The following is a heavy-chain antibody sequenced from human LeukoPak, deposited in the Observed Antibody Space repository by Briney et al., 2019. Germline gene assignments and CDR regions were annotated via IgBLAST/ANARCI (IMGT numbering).Heavy chain of an antibody. CDR1: GFTFSTYA. CDR2: ISSRGGTT. V-gene: IGHV3-23*01. J-gene: IGHJ3*02. CDR3: AKVADFWRSFGI. D-gene: IGHD3-3*01. Sequence: PGGSLRLSCAASGFTFSTYAMSWVRQAPGKGLEWVSGISSRGGTTYYADSVKGRFTVSRDNSKNTLYLQMNSLRAEDTAVYYCAKVADFWRSFGIWGQGTMVTVSS.